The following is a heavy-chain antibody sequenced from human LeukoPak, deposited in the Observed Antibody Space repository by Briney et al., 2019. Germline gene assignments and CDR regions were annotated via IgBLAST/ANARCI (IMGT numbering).Heavy chain of an antibody. V-gene: IGHV4-30-4*08. J-gene: IGHJ3*02. CDR2: IYYSGST. CDR3: AGERASLGSSDWTNSGSDAGDAFDI. Sequence: SETLSLTCAVYGGPFSGYYWSWIRQPPGKGLEWIGYIYYSGSTYYNPSLKSRVTISVDTSKNQFSLKLSSVTAADTAVYYCAGERASLGSSDWTNSGSDAGDAFDIWGQGTMVTVSS. CDR1: GGPFSGYY. D-gene: IGHD1-26*01.